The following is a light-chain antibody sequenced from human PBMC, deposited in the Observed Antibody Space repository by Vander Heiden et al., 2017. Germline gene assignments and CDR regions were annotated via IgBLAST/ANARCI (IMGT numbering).Light chain of an antibody. J-gene: IGLJ2*01. CDR3: QSDDSSGTYSVV. V-gene: IGLV3-25*03. CDR1: VLARQN. CDR2: SDT. Sequence: SSDLTQPPSVSVSPGQTAKITCSGDVLARQNAYWYQQKPGQAPLLLIYSDTKRPSGIPERFSGSISGTIVTLTISDVQAEDEADYYCQSDDSSGTYSVVFGGGTQLTVL.